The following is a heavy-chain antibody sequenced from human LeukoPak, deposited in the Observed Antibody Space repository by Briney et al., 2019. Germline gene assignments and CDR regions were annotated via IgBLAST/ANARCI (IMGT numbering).Heavy chain of an antibody. CDR2: INSDGSSS. J-gene: IGHJ6*03. Sequence: GGSLRLSCTASGFTFSNYWMHWVRQAPGKGLVWVSRINSDGSSSTYVDSVKGRFTVSRDNAKTTLYLQMNSLRAEDTALYYCAKTGYDFWTGEYYYYMDVWGKGTTVTVSS. V-gene: IGHV3-74*01. CDR3: AKTGYDFWTGEYYYYMDV. CDR1: GFTFSNYW. D-gene: IGHD3-3*01.